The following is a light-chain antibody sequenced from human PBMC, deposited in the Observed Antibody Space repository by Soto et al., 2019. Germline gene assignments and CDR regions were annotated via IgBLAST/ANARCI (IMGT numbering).Light chain of an antibody. CDR1: TSEVGAYNY. J-gene: IGLJ2*01. V-gene: IGLV2-14*01. Sequence: QSALTQPASVSGSPGRSITISCTGTTSEVGAYNYVSWYQQHPGNAPKLIIYEVSRRPSGVSSRFSASKSGSTASLTISGLQGEDEADYYCSSYTAISTRDIVFGGGTNLTVL. CDR3: SSYTAISTRDIV. CDR2: EVS.